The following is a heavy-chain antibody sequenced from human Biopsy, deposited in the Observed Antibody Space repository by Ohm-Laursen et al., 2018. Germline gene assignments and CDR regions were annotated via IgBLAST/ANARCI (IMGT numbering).Heavy chain of an antibody. CDR3: VTDRLDDITKVRGIMTD. D-gene: IGHD3-10*01. V-gene: IGHV3-33*08. CDR2: TWDDGSHQ. Sequence: SLRLSCAASGFAFSTFGMQWVRQTPDKGLEWVALTWDDGSHQYYADSVKGRFTISRDNSKNSLYLHINTLRVEDTAMYYCVTDRLDDITKVRGIMTDWGQGTLVIVSS. CDR1: GFAFSTFG. J-gene: IGHJ4*02.